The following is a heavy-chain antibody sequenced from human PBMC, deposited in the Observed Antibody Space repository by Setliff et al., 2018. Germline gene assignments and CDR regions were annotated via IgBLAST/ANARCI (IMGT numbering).Heavy chain of an antibody. CDR1: GLSLSNYA. V-gene: IGHV3-33*06. CDR2: IWYDGSNK. Sequence: LRLSCAASGLSLSNYAMHWVRQAPDKGLEWVAAIWYDGSNKFYADSVKGRFTISRDTSKNTLDLEMGSLRVEDTAVYYCAKTPPTDWYFDLWGRGTLVTVSS. CDR3: AKTPPTDWYFDL. J-gene: IGHJ2*01. D-gene: IGHD2-15*01.